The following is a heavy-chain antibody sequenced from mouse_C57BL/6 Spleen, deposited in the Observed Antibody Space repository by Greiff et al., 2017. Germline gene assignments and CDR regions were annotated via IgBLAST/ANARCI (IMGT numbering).Heavy chain of an antibody. V-gene: IGHV1-69*01. J-gene: IGHJ2*01. Sequence: QVQLQQPGAELVMPGASVKLSCKASGYTFTSYWMHWVKQRPGQGLAWIGEIDPSDSYTNYNQKFKGKSTLTVDKSSSTAYMQLSSLTSEDSAVYYWARYGSSSGGLDYWGQGTTLTVSS. CDR2: IDPSDSYT. D-gene: IGHD1-1*01. CDR1: GYTFTSYW. CDR3: ARYGSSSGGLDY.